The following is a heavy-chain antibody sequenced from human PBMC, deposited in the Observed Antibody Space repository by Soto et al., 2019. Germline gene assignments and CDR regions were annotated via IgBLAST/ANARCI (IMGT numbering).Heavy chain of an antibody. D-gene: IGHD2-8*01. CDR1: GITLSDNY. CDR3: ASGKWSLDY. Sequence: GGSLRLSCVASGITLSDNYMTWIRQAPGKGLEWLSYISNSDYTSYYADSVKGRFTISRDNAKNSLYLQLNGLRVEDTAVYYCASGKWSLDYWGQGILVTVSS. CDR2: ISNSDYTS. J-gene: IGHJ4*02. V-gene: IGHV3-11*01.